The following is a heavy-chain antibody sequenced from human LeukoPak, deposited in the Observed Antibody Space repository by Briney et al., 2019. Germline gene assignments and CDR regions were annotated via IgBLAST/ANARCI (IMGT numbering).Heavy chain of an antibody. CDR1: GFTFSSYA. CDR3: ARHLRGVVTPSGFDY. J-gene: IGHJ4*02. D-gene: IGHD4-23*01. Sequence: GRSLSLSCAASGFTFSSYAMHWVRQAPGKGLEWVAVISYDGSNKYYADSVKGRFTISRDNSKNTLYLQMNSLRAEDTAVYYCARHLRGVVTPSGFDYWGQGTLVTVSS. CDR2: ISYDGSNK. V-gene: IGHV3-30*04.